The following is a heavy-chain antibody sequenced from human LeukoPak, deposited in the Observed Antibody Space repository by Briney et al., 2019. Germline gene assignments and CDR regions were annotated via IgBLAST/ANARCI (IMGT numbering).Heavy chain of an antibody. CDR2: IKRDGSEK. J-gene: IGHJ4*02. CDR3: ARDPSRGYTYGYGDY. Sequence: GGSLRLSCAASGFTFSSYWMNWVRQPPGKGLEWVANIKRDGSEKYYVHSVKGRFTISRDSAKNSLYLQMNSLRAEDTAVYYCARDPSRGYTYGYGDYWGQGTLVTVSS. CDR1: GFTFSSYW. D-gene: IGHD5-18*01. V-gene: IGHV3-7*01.